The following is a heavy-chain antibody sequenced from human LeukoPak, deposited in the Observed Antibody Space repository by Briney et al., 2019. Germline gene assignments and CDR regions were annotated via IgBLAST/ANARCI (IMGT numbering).Heavy chain of an antibody. CDR2: INHSGST. Sequence: SEALSLTCAVYGGSFSGHYWTWIRQPPGKGLEWIGEINHSGSTTYNPSLNSRVTISVDTSKNQFSLRLSSVTAADTAVYYCARPRYGSGSLDSWGQGTLVTVSS. J-gene: IGHJ4*02. CDR3: ARPRYGSGSLDS. D-gene: IGHD3-10*01. CDR1: GGSFSGHY. V-gene: IGHV4-34*01.